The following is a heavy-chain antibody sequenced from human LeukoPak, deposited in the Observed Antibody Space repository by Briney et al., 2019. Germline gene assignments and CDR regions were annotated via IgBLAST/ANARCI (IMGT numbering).Heavy chain of an antibody. Sequence: PGRSLSLSCAASGFTFSSYGMHWVRQAPGKGLEWVAVISYDGSNKYYADSVKGRFTISRDNSKNTLYLQMNSLRAEDTAVYYCANESPGYSSSWYVYWGQGTLVTVSS. CDR2: ISYDGSNK. V-gene: IGHV3-30*18. CDR1: GFTFSSYG. CDR3: ANESPGYSSSWYVY. D-gene: IGHD6-13*01. J-gene: IGHJ4*02.